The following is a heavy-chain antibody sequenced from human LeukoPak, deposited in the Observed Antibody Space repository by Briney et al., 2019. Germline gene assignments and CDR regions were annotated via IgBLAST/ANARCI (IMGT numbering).Heavy chain of an antibody. J-gene: IGHJ4*02. CDR3: ARLRVFNR. V-gene: IGHV3-21*01. CDR1: GFAFGSYC. Sequence: PGGSLRLSCTASGFAFGSYCITWVRQAPGKGLEWVSSIIRAGFYAYYADSVKGRFAISRDNAMNSLYLQMDSLRAEDTAVYYCARLRVFNRWGQGTLVTVSS. CDR2: IIRAGFYA. D-gene: IGHD2-8*01.